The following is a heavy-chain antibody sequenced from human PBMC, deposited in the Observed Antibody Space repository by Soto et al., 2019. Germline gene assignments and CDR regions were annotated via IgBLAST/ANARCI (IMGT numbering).Heavy chain of an antibody. V-gene: IGHV4-59*12. J-gene: IGHJ6*02. CDR2: IYNTGST. Sequence: SETLSLTCTVSGVSISGYYWSWIRQPPGKALEWIGYIYNTGSTNYNPSLKGRVTISIDSSKNQFSLKLTSVTAADTAVYYCAMVPAAPHWVYYFGMDVWGQGTTVTVSS. D-gene: IGHD2-2*01. CDR3: AMVPAAPHWVYYFGMDV. CDR1: GVSISGYY.